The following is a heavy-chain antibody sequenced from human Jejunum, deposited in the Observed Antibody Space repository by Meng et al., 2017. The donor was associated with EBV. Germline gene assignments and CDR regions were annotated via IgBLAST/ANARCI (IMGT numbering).Heavy chain of an antibody. Sequence: QVQRGQSGAEVKKPGSSVKVSCKASGGSFNTRAINWVRQAPGQGLEWVGGIIPMFGTPSYAQRFQGRVTITADESTSTAYLDLSSLRSEDTAMYYCARGVTGFGVASLIYTWFDPWGQGTLVTVSS. CDR2: IIPMFGTP. CDR3: ARGVTGFGVASLIYTWFDP. D-gene: IGHD3-3*01. CDR1: GGSFNTRA. V-gene: IGHV1-69*01. J-gene: IGHJ5*02.